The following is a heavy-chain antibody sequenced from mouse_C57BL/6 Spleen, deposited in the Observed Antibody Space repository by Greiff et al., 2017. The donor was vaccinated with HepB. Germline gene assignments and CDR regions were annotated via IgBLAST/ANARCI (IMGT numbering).Heavy chain of an antibody. Sequence: VKLMESGPGLVQPSQSLSITCTVSGFSLTSYGVHWVRQSPGKGLEWLGVIWRGGSTDYNAAFMSRLSITKDNSKSQVFFKMNSLQADDTAIYYCAKDGLGPYYAMDYWGQGTSVTVSS. CDR1: GFSLTSYG. J-gene: IGHJ4*01. CDR2: IWRGGST. V-gene: IGHV2-5*01. CDR3: AKDGLGPYYAMDY. D-gene: IGHD4-1*01.